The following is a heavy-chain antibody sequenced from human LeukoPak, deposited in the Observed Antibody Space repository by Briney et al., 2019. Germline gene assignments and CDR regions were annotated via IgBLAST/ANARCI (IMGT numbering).Heavy chain of an antibody. D-gene: IGHD4-17*01. Sequence: PGGSLRLSCTASGFIFSTYWMHWVRQAPGKGLVWVSRINSVGSSTNYADSVKGRFTISRDNAKNMLYLQMNSLRAEDTAVYYCARAGRLQYGDYVAFDYWGQGTLVTVSS. J-gene: IGHJ4*02. CDR2: INSVGSST. CDR3: ARAGRLQYGDYVAFDY. CDR1: GFIFSTYW. V-gene: IGHV3-74*01.